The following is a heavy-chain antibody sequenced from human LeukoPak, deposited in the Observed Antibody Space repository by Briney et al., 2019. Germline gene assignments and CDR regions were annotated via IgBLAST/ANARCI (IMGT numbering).Heavy chain of an antibody. V-gene: IGHV3-30*18. J-gene: IGHJ4*02. CDR2: ISYDGSNK. Sequence: GGSLRLSCAASGFTFSNYDMHWVRQAPGKGLEWVAVISYDGSNKYYADSVKGRFTISRDNSKNTVYLQMNSLRAEDTAVYYCAKAREGTTFDNWGQGTLVTVSS. D-gene: IGHD1-7*01. CDR3: AKAREGTTFDN. CDR1: GFTFSNYD.